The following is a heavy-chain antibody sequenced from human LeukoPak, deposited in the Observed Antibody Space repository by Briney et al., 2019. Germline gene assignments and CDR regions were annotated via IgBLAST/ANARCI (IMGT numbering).Heavy chain of an antibody. CDR1: GGSISSYY. CDR2: IYYSGST. Sequence: ASETLSLTCTVSGGSISSYYWSWIRQPPGKGLEWIGYIYYSGSTNYSPSLKSRVTISVDTSKNQFSLKLSSVTAADTAVYYCARGVDTAMVSFDYWGQGTLVTVSS. CDR3: ARGVDTAMVSFDY. J-gene: IGHJ4*02. D-gene: IGHD5-18*01. V-gene: IGHV4-59*12.